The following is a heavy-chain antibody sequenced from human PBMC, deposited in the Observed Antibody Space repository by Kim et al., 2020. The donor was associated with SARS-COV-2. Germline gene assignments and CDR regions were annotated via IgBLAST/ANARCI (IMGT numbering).Heavy chain of an antibody. D-gene: IGHD2-2*01. CDR3: ATHLISVPLDH. CDR1: GGSISGSDYY. Sequence: SETLSLTCTVSGGSISGSDYYWGWIRQPPGKGLEWVASIYYDGSPYYSPSLKSRLSISVELSKNQFSLKLTSVTAADTAAYYCATHLISVPLDHWGRGTLVTVSS. V-gene: IGHV4-39*01. CDR2: IYYDGSP. J-gene: IGHJ4*02.